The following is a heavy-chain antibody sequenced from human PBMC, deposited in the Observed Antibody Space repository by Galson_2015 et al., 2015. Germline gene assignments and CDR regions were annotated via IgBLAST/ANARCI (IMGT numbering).Heavy chain of an antibody. J-gene: IGHJ6*02. V-gene: IGHV3-48*01. Sequence: SLRLSCAASGFTFSSYSMNWVRQAPGKGLEWVSYISSSSSTIYYADSVKGRFTISRDNAKNSLYLQMNSLRAEDTAVYYCARVVVDYSARFGIYCYGMDVWGQGTPVTVSS. D-gene: IGHD3-16*01. CDR1: GFTFSSYS. CDR3: ARVVVDYSARFGIYCYGMDV. CDR2: ISSSSSTI.